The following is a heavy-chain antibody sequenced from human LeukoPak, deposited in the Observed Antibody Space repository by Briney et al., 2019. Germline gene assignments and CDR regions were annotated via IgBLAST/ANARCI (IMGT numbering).Heavy chain of an antibody. CDR1: GFTFSDYY. D-gene: IGHD6-13*01. Sequence: PGGSLRLSCAASGFTFSDYYMSWIRQAPGKGLEWVSYISSSGSTIYYADSVKGRFTISRDNAKNSLYLQMNSLRAEDTAVYYCARTVIAAAEEHFDYWGQGTLVTVSS. V-gene: IGHV3-11*01. CDR3: ARTVIAAAEEHFDY. CDR2: ISSSGSTI. J-gene: IGHJ4*02.